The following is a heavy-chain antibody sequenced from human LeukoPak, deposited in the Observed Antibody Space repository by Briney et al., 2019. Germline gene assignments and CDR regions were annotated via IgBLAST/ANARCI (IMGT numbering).Heavy chain of an antibody. D-gene: IGHD1-26*01. V-gene: IGHV4-59*01. CDR1: GGSISSYY. CDR2: IYYSGST. Sequence: SETLSLTCTVSGGSISSYYWSWIRQPPGKGLEWIGYIYYSGSTNYNPSLKSRVTISVDTSKNQFSLKLSSVTAADTAVYYCARGPLGAPAGNWFDPWGQGTLVTVSS. J-gene: IGHJ5*02. CDR3: ARGPLGAPAGNWFDP.